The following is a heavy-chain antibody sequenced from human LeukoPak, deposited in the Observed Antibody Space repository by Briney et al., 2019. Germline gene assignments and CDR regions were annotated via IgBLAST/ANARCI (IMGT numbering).Heavy chain of an antibody. Sequence: PGGSLRLSCAASGFTFDDYGMSWVRQAPGKGLEWVSGINWNGGSTGYADSVKGRLTISRDNAKNSLYLQMNSLRAVDTALYYCARAIGVVRYARVYYFDYWGQGTLVTVSS. J-gene: IGHJ4*02. CDR3: ARAIGVVRYARVYYFDY. V-gene: IGHV3-20*04. CDR1: GFTFDDYG. CDR2: INWNGGST. D-gene: IGHD2-21*01.